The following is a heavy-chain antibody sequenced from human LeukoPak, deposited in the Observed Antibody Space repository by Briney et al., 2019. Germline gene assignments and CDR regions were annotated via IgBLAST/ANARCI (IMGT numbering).Heavy chain of an antibody. CDR1: GGTFISYA. CDR3: AFSNPTYYYYGMDV. D-gene: IGHD4-11*01. J-gene: IGHJ6*02. V-gene: IGHV1-2*06. Sequence: ASVKVSCKAPGGTFISYAISWVRQAPGQGLEWMGRINPNSGGTNYAQKFQGRVTMTRDTSISTAYMELSRLRSDDTAVYYCAFSNPTYYYYGMDVWGQGTTVTVSS. CDR2: INPNSGGT.